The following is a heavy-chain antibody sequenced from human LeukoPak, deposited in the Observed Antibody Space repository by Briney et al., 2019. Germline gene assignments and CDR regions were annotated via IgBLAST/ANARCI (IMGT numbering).Heavy chain of an antibody. Sequence: SETLSLTCSVSGGSITSSLYHWGWLRQPPGKGLEWIGNVFHSGNTYYSPSLQGRVAISVDTPKNQFSLKLTSVPAADTAIYYCARQIVGTSWNYYYSYIDVWGKGTSVSVSS. J-gene: IGHJ6*03. D-gene: IGHD1-1*01. CDR1: GGSITSSLYH. CDR2: VFHSGNT. CDR3: ARQIVGTSWNYYYSYIDV. V-gene: IGHV4-39*01.